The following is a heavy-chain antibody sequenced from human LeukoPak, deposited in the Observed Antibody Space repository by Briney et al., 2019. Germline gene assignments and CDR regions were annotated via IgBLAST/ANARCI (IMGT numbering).Heavy chain of an antibody. J-gene: IGHJ4*02. D-gene: IGHD5-24*01. CDR1: GCTFSNYA. Sequence: GGSLRLSCAASGCTFSNYAMNWVRQAPGKGLEWVSGVSGNCDSTRHADSVKRRFTISRDNSKNTVYLQMNRLRVDDTAVYYRAKRRESEIWPLPGTCDYSGQGELVTASS. CDR2: VSGNCDST. CDR3: AKRRESEIWPLPGTCDY. V-gene: IGHV3-23*01.